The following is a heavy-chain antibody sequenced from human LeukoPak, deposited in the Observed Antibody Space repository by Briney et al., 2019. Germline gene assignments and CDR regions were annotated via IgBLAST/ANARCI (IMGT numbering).Heavy chain of an antibody. CDR3: ARGTMVRELGVDYYYYYGMDV. CDR1: GFTLSPSGMC. Sequence: SGPALVKPTQTLTLTCTFSGFTLSPSGMCVSWIRQPPGKALEWLARIAWDDDKYYSTSLKTRLTISKDTSKNQVLLTMTNMDPVDTATYYCARGTMVRELGVDYYYYYGMDVWGQGTTVTVSS. V-gene: IGHV2-70*11. J-gene: IGHJ6*02. CDR2: IAWDDDK. D-gene: IGHD3-10*01.